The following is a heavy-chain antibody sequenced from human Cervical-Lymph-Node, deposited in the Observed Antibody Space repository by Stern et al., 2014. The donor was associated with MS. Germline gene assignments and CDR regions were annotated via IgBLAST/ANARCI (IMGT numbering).Heavy chain of an antibody. D-gene: IGHD4-17*01. CDR1: GFSLSSSGMC. CDR2: IDSDDDK. J-gene: IGHJ6*02. V-gene: IGHV2-70*01. Sequence: VTLKESGPALVKPTQTLTLTCTFSGFSLSSSGMCVSWIRQPPGKALEWXALIDSDDDKYYSTSLQTRLAISKDTSKNQVVLTMTNMDPADTATYYCARIRTVTTESYYYYYGMDVWGQGTTVTVSS. CDR3: ARIRTVTTESYYYYYGMDV.